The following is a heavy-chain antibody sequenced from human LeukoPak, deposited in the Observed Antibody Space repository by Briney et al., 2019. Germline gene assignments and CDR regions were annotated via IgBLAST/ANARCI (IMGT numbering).Heavy chain of an antibody. V-gene: IGHV4-59*01. CDR2: IYYSGST. CDR3: ARGARELRSDY. J-gene: IGHJ4*02. CDR1: GGSISSYY. D-gene: IGHD1-26*01. Sequence: SETLSLTCTVSGGSISSYYWSWIRQPPGKGLEWIGYIYYSGSTNYNPSLKSRVTISVDTSKNQFSLKLSSVTAADTAVYYCARGARELRSDYWGQGTLVTVSS.